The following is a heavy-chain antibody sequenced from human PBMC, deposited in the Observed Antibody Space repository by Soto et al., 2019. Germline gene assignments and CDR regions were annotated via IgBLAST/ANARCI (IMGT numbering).Heavy chain of an antibody. V-gene: IGHV4-39*01. D-gene: IGHD5-12*01. CDR3: ARRGYSGYEWSFHYYGMDV. CDR1: GGSISSSSYY. J-gene: IGHJ6*02. Sequence: QSQTLSLTCTVSGGSISSSSYYWGWIRQPPGKGLEWIGSIYYSGSTYYNPSLKSRVTISVDTSKNQFSLKLSSVTAADTAVYYCARRGYSGYEWSFHYYGMDVWGQGTTVTVSS. CDR2: IYYSGST.